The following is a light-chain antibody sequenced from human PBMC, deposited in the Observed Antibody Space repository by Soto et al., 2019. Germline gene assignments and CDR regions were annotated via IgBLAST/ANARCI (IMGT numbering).Light chain of an antibody. V-gene: IGLV2-14*01. CDR1: STDVGGYNY. Sequence: QSALTQPASVSGSPGQTITISCTGTSTDVGGYNYVSWYQQHPGKAHKLIIYDVSNPPSGVSNRFSGSKSGNTASLTIAGLQAEDEADYYCSSYTSSSTRVFGGGTKLTVL. CDR2: DVS. CDR3: SSYTSSSTRV. J-gene: IGLJ2*01.